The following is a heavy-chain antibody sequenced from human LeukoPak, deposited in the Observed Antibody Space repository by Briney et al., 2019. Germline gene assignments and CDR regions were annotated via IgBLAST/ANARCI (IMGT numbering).Heavy chain of an antibody. Sequence: ASVKVSCMASGYTFTSYGTSWVRQAPGQGLEWMGWISAYNGNTNYAQKLQGRVTMTTDTSTSTAYMELRSLRSDDTAVYYCASPISNTARRAFDIWGQGTMVTVSS. D-gene: IGHD5-18*01. V-gene: IGHV1-18*01. CDR2: ISAYNGNT. CDR3: ASPISNTARRAFDI. CDR1: GYTFTSYG. J-gene: IGHJ3*02.